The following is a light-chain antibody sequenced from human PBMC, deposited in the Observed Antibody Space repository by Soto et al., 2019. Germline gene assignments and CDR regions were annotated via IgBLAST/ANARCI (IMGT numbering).Light chain of an antibody. J-gene: IGKJ1*01. CDR3: QQSYSTSWT. Sequence: DIQMTQSPSSLPASVGDRVTITCRASQSISSYLNWYQQKPGKAGKLLIYAAYSLQSGVTSRFSGSGSGTDFTLTISSLQPEDFATYYCQQSYSTSWTVGQVTKVDIK. V-gene: IGKV1-39*01. CDR2: AAY. CDR1: QSISSY.